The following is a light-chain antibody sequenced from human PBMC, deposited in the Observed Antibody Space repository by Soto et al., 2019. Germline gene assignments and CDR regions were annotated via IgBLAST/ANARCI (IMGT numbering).Light chain of an antibody. V-gene: IGKV1-8*01. CDR2: GAS. CDR3: QEYHSYPYN. J-gene: IGKJ2*01. Sequence: AIEMTQSPSSFSACTGDRVTITCRASQVISSYLAWYQQKPGKAPKLLIYGASILQSGVPSRFSGSGFGTDFTLTINSLQSEDFATYYCQEYHSYPYNFGQGTKLEIK. CDR1: QVISSY.